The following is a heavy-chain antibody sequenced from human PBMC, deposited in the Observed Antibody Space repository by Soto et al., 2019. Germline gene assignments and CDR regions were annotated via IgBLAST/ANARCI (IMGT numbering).Heavy chain of an antibody. J-gene: IGHJ4*01. CDR2: ISAYNGNT. CDR1: GYTVTSYG. Sequence: ASVKVSCRASGYTVTSYGISWVRQAPGQGLEWMGWISAYNGNTNYAQKLQGRVTMTTDTSTSTAYMELRSLRSDDTAVYYCARPAVIYYDSRGPSPAFDYWGRG. D-gene: IGHD3-22*01. CDR3: ARPAVIYYDSRGPSPAFDY. V-gene: IGHV1-18*01.